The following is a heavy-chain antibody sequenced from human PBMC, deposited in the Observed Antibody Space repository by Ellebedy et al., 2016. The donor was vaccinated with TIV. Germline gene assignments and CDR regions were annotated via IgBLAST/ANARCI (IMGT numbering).Heavy chain of an antibody. J-gene: IGHJ3*02. CDR2: ISHDGSLK. CDR3: TTAYNGNDRSGHDAFDI. Sequence: GGSLRLSXACFGFNFNHLAMHWVRQAPGKGLEWVALISHDGSLKYFGGSVKGRFTISRDNSKNTVYLEMKSLRAEDTAMYFCTTAYNGNDRSGHDAFDIWGLGTMVTVSS. D-gene: IGHD1-20*01. CDR1: GFNFNHLA. V-gene: IGHV3-30*14.